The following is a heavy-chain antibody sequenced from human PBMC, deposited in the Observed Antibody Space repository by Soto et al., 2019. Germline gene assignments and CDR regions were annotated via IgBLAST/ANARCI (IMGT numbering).Heavy chain of an antibody. J-gene: IGHJ5*02. CDR1: GGSISSGGYS. CDR3: ARRLWGYDP. Sequence: SETLSLTCAVSGGSISSGGYSWSWIRQPPGKGLEWIGYIYHSGSTYYNPSLKSRVTISVDRSKNQFSLKLSSVTAADTAVYYCARRLWGYDPWGKGTLVTVSS. CDR2: IYHSGST. V-gene: IGHV4-30-2*01. D-gene: IGHD3-16*01.